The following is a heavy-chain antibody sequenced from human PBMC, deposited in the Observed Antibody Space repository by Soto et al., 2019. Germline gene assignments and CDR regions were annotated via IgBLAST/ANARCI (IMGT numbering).Heavy chain of an antibody. CDR3: ARGSAAAGKAFDS. J-gene: IGHJ4*02. CDR2: IWYDGSNK. Sequence: QVQLVESGGGVVQPGRSLRLSCAASGFTFSSYGMHWVRQAPGKGLEWVAVIWYDGSNKYYADSVKGRFTISRDNSKNTLYRQMNSLGAEDTAVYYCARGSAAAGKAFDSWGQGTLVTVSS. V-gene: IGHV3-33*01. D-gene: IGHD6-13*01. CDR1: GFTFSSYG.